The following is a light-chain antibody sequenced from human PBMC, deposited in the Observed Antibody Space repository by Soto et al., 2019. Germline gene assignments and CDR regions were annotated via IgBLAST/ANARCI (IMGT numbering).Light chain of an antibody. Sequence: QSVLTQPPSASGTPGQRVTISCSSSSSNIESNTVTWYQQLPGTAPKLVIYSNYDRPSGVPDRFSGSTSGTSASLVIRGLQYEDEADYYCAAWDDILNGYVFGGGTKVTV. CDR3: AAWDDILNGYV. J-gene: IGLJ1*01. CDR1: SSNIESNT. CDR2: SNY. V-gene: IGLV1-44*01.